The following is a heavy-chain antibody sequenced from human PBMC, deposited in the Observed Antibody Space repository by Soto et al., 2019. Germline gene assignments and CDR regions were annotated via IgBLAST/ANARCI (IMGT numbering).Heavy chain of an antibody. V-gene: IGHV3-21*04. CDR1: GFTVSSNY. Sequence: GGSLRLSCAASGFTVSSNYMNWVRQAPGKGLEWVSSISSSSSYIYYADSVKGRFTISRDNSKNTLYLQMNSLRAEDTAVYYCAKDLSITMIVVVIKSRGPFDYWGQGTLVTVSS. D-gene: IGHD3-22*01. J-gene: IGHJ4*02. CDR2: ISSSSSYI. CDR3: AKDLSITMIVVVIKSRGPFDY.